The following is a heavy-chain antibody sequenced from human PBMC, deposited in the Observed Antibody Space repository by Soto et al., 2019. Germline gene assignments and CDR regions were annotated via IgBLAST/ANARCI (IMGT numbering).Heavy chain of an antibody. CDR3: AREWFGGYLDY. V-gene: IGHV4-59*01. J-gene: IGHJ4*02. CDR1: GGSISSYY. Sequence: SETLSLTCTVSGGSISSYYWSWIRQPPGKGLEWIGYIYYSGSTNYNPSLKSRVTISVDTSKNQFSLKLSSVTAADTAVYYCAREWFGGYLDYWGQGTLVTVSS. CDR2: IYYSGST. D-gene: IGHD3-10*01.